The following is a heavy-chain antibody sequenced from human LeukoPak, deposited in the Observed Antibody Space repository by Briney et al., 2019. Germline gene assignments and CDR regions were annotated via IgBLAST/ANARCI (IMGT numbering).Heavy chain of an antibody. CDR3: ERFLEWSADY. Sequence: PGGSLRLSCAASGFTFSSYAMSWVRQAPGKGLEWVSAISGSGGSTYYADSVKGRFTISRANSKNTLYLQMSRLSAEDTAVYYCERFLEWSADYWGQGALVTVSS. J-gene: IGHJ4*02. D-gene: IGHD3-3*01. CDR1: GFTFSSYA. V-gene: IGHV3-23*01. CDR2: ISGSGGST.